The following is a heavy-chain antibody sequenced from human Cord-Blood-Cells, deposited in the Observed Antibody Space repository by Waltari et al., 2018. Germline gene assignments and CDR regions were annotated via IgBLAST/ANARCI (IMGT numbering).Heavy chain of an antibody. CDR1: GGTFSSYT. CDR3: ARDGGLGGDWYFDL. J-gene: IGHJ2*01. Sequence: QVQLVQSGAEVKKPGSSVKVSCKASGGTFSSYTISWVRQAPGQGLEWMGTIIPILGIANDAQKFQGRGTITADKSTSTAYMELSSLRSEDTAVYYCARDGGLGGDWYFDLWGRGTLVTVSS. D-gene: IGHD2-21*01. CDR2: IIPILGIA. V-gene: IGHV1-69*08.